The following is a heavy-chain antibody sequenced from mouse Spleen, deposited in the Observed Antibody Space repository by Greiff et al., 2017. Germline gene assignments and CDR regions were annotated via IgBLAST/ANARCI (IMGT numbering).Heavy chain of an antibody. CDR3: ARDIYYDYGEGAFDY. J-gene: IGHJ2*01. V-gene: IGHV5-6-4*01. D-gene: IGHD2-4*01. CDR1: GFTFSSYY. CDR2: ISSGGGST. Sequence: EVKVVESGGGLVKLGGSLKLSCAASGFTFSSYYMSWVRQTPEKRLEWVATISSGGGSTYYPDSVKGRFTISRDNAKNTLYLQMSSLNSEDTAVYYCARDIYYDYGEGAFDYWGQGTTLTVSS.